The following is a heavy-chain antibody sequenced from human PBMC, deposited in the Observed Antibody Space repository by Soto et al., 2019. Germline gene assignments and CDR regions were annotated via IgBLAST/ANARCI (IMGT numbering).Heavy chain of an antibody. V-gene: IGHV4-59*08. D-gene: IGHD1-26*01. J-gene: IGHJ4*02. CDR2: IYYSGST. CDR1: GGSISSYY. Sequence: QVQLQESGPGLVKPSETLSLTCTVSGGSISSYYWSWIRQPPGKGLEWIGYIYYSGSTNYNPSLKSRVTISVDTSKNQFSLKLSSVTAADTAVYYCARLHPPNYVGAIDYWGQGTLVTVSS. CDR3: ARLHPPNYVGAIDY.